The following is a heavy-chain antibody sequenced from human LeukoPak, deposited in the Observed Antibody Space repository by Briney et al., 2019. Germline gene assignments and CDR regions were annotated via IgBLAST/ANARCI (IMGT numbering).Heavy chain of an antibody. V-gene: IGHV3-30*02. Sequence: GRSLRLSCAASGITFSSYAMHWVRQAPGKGLEWVAFIRYDGSNKYYADSVKGRFTISRDNSKNTLYLQMNSLRAEDTAVYYCAKGSQQLGEYFPTDYWGQGTLVTVSS. CDR3: AKGSQQLGEYFPTDY. CDR2: IRYDGSNK. D-gene: IGHD3-10*01. CDR1: GITFSSYA. J-gene: IGHJ4*02.